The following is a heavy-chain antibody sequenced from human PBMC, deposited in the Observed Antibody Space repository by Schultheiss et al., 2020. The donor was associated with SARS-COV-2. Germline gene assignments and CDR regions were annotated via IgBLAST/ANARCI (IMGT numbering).Heavy chain of an antibody. CDR3: TLDSKSKWFRELRPYFDY. D-gene: IGHD3-10*01. Sequence: GESLKISCTTSGFTVGDYDRSWVRQAPGKGLEWVGLIRGRSYGGTTEYAASVKGRFTISRDDSKSIAYLQMNSLKTEDTAVYYCTLDSKSKWFRELRPYFDYWGQGTLVTVSS. J-gene: IGHJ4*02. V-gene: IGHV3-49*04. CDR2: IRGRSYGGTT. CDR1: GFTVGDYD.